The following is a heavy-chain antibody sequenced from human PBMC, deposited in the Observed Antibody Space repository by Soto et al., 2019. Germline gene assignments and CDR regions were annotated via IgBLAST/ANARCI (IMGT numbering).Heavy chain of an antibody. CDR1: GYTFTGYH. V-gene: IGHV1-2*02. CDR2: NNPNSGGT. CDR3: ARHHGPTTSENWFDP. J-gene: IGHJ5*02. Sequence: ASVKVSCKPSGYTFTGYHIYWRRQAPGKELDWVSCNNPNSGGTNTAQGLKGRVTLTRDTSISTAYMELSSLRSEDTAVYYCARHHGPTTSENWFDPWGQGTLVTVSS. D-gene: IGHD5-12*01.